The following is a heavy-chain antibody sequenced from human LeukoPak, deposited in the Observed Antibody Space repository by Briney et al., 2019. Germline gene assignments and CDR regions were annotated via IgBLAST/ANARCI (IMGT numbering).Heavy chain of an antibody. CDR1: GYSFTSGHY. Sequence: SETLSLTCSVSGYSFTSGHYWGWIRQPPGKGLEWIANIYHTGGAHYNPSLKSRVTISVDTSKNQFSLKLSSVTAADTAVYYCARYCTSTTCILRGFDYWGQGTLVTVSS. CDR3: ARYCTSTTCILRGFDY. J-gene: IGHJ4*02. D-gene: IGHD2-2*01. CDR2: IYHTGGA. V-gene: IGHV4-38-2*01.